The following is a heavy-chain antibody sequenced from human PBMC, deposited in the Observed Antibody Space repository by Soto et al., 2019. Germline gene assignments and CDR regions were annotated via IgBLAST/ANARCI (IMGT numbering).Heavy chain of an antibody. J-gene: IGHJ2*01. Sequence: EAQLLESGGGLVQPGGSLRLSCAASGFTFSTYPMSWVRQAPGKGLEWVSGISGRGGNTYYADSVKGRFTISRANSENTLFLQMSSLRAEDTATYYCAKPGGVYWYFDLWGRGTLVTVSS. CDR3: AKPGGVYWYFDL. D-gene: IGHD3-3*01. V-gene: IGHV3-23*01. CDR1: GFTFSTYP. CDR2: ISGRGGNT.